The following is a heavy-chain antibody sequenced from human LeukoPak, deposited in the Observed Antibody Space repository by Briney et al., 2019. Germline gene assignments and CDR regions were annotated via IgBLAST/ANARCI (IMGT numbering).Heavy chain of an antibody. V-gene: IGHV4-59*12. CDR3: AREVSALFDP. CDR2: IYYSGST. Sequence: SETLSLTCTVSGGSISSYYWSWIRQPLGKGLEWIGYIYYSGSTNYNPSLKSRVTISVDTSKNQFSLKLSSVTAADTAVYYCAREVSALFDPWGQGTLVTVSS. CDR1: GGSISSYY. J-gene: IGHJ5*02.